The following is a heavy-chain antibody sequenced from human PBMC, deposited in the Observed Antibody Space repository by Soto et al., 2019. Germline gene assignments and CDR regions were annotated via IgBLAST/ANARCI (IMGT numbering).Heavy chain of an antibody. J-gene: IGHJ6*02. V-gene: IGHV1-46*01. CDR1: GYTFTSYY. CDR2: INPSGGST. CDR3: ARDPDPTYYDILTGPYYYYGIDV. D-gene: IGHD3-9*01. Sequence: ASVKVSCKASGYTFTSYYMHWVRQAPGQGLEWMGIINPSGGSTSYAQKFQGRVTMTRDTSTSTVYTELSSLRSEDTAVYYCARDPDPTYYDILTGPYYYYGIDVWGQGTTVTVSS.